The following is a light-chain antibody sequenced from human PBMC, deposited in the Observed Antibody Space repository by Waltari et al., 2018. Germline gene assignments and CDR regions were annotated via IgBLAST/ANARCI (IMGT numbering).Light chain of an antibody. J-gene: IGLJ6*01. Sequence: SYVVTQSPSVSVAPGMTAKISCGGDNIRTYSVHWYQQKAGQARVLVVYDARDRPSGVPERFSGSNSGNTATLTISRVEAGDEADYYCQVWSGGNDHDYVFGSGT. CDR3: QVWSGGNDHDYV. V-gene: IGLV3-21*03. CDR1: NIRTYS. CDR2: DAR.